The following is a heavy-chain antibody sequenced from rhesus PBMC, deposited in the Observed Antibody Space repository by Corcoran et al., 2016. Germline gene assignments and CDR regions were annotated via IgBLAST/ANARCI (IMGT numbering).Heavy chain of an antibody. CDR1: GYTFPRFF. Sequence: QVKLVQSGAEVEKPGASVKLSCTASGYTFPRFFVNWVGPAPGQVLEWMGWINPRNGDTGNAQKIQGRVTMTRDTSTSTVYMELNSLRSEDTAVYYCTRAAHYGLDSWGQGVVVTVSS. J-gene: IGHJ6*01. D-gene: IGHD1-1*01. CDR3: TRAAHYGLDS. V-gene: IGHV1S9*01. CDR2: INPRNGDT.